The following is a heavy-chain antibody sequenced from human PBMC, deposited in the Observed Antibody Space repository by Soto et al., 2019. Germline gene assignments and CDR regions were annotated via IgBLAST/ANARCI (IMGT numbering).Heavy chain of an antibody. D-gene: IGHD4-17*01. Sequence: SETLSLTCTVSGGSISSYYWSWIRQPPGKGLERIGYIHYSGSTNYNPSLKSRVTVSVDTSKNQFSLKLSSVTAADTAVYYCATTKTDDYGDYVVYWGQG. CDR3: ATTKTDDYGDYVVY. J-gene: IGHJ4*02. CDR1: GGSISSYY. V-gene: IGHV4-59*01. CDR2: IHYSGST.